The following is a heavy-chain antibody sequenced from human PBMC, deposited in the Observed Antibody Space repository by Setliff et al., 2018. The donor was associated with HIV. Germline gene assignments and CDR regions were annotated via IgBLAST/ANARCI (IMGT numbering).Heavy chain of an antibody. D-gene: IGHD6-13*01. J-gene: IGHJ1*01. CDR1: GGTFSSYA. CDR2: IIPIFGTA. V-gene: IGHV1-69*06. CDR3: ATVVIAAARGSEYFQH. Sequence: ASVKVSCKASGGTFSSYAISWVRQAPGQGLEWMGGIIPIFGTANYAQKFQGRVTMTEDTSTDTAYMELSSLRSEDTAVYYCATVVIAAARGSEYFQHWGQGTLVTVSS.